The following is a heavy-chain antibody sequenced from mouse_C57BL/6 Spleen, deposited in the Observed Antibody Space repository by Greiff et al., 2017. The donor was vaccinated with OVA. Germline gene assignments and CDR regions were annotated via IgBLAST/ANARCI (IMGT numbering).Heavy chain of an antibody. CDR3: ARDDDYPDY. CDR1: GFTFSSYA. V-gene: IGHV5-4*01. D-gene: IGHD2-4*01. CDR2: ISDGGSYT. Sequence: EVKLVESGGGLVKPGGSLKLSCAASGFTFSSYAMSWVRQTPEKRLEWVATISDGGSYTYYPDNVKGRFTISRDNAKNNLYLQRSHLKSEDTAMYYCARDDDYPDYWGQGTTLTVSP. J-gene: IGHJ2*01.